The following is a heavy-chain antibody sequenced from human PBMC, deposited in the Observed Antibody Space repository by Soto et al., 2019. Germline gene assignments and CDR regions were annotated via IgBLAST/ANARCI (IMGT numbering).Heavy chain of an antibody. Sequence: GGSLRLSCAASGFTFSSYAMSWVRQAPGKGLEWVSAISGSGGSTYYADSVKGRFTISRDNSKNTLYLQMNSLRAEDTAVYYCAKDTSIVATILWDYYFDYWGQGTLVTVSS. CDR1: GFTFSSYA. D-gene: IGHD5-12*01. CDR2: ISGSGGST. CDR3: AKDTSIVATILWDYYFDY. V-gene: IGHV3-23*01. J-gene: IGHJ4*02.